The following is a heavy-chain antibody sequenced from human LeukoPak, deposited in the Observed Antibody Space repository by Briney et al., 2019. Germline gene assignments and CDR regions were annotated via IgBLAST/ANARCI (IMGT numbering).Heavy chain of an antibody. CDR3: ASLWGSVVTTKHYYYYYGMDV. CDR1: GFTFSSYS. J-gene: IGHJ6*02. CDR2: ISSSSSYI. V-gene: IGHV3-21*01. Sequence: GGSLRLSCAASGFTFSSYSMNWVRQAPGKGLEWVSSISSSSSYIYYADSVKGRFTISRDNAKNSLYLQMNSLRAEDTAVYYCASLWGSVVTTKHYYYYYGMDVWGQGTTVTVSS. D-gene: IGHD2-21*02.